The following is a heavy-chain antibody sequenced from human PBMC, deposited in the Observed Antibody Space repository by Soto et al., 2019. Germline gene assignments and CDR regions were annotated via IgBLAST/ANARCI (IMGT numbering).Heavy chain of an antibody. Sequence: ASVKVSCKASGYTFTSYYMNWVRQAPGQGLEWLGIINPSGGYTTYAQRFLGRVTMTSDTSTSTVHMELGSLTSEDTAVYYCARVLVGATPVDYWGQGTLVTVSS. J-gene: IGHJ4*02. CDR3: ARVLVGATPVDY. V-gene: IGHV1-46*01. CDR2: INPSGGYT. CDR1: GYTFTSYY. D-gene: IGHD1-26*01.